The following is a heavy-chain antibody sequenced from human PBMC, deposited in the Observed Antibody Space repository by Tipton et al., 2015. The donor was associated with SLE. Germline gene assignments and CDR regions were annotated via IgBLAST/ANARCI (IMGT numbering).Heavy chain of an antibody. V-gene: IGHV4-59*01. Sequence: TLSLTCTVSGGSISSYHWSWYPQPPGKGLEWIGYIYYSGSTNYNPSLKSRVTISVDTSKNQFSLKLSSVTATDTAVYYCAREAAMVTDYWGQGTLVTVSS. CDR3: AREAAMVTDY. D-gene: IGHD5-18*01. CDR1: GGSISSYH. J-gene: IGHJ4*02. CDR2: IYYSGST.